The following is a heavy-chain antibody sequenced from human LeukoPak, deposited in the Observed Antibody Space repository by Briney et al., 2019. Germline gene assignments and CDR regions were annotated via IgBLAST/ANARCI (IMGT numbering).Heavy chain of an antibody. Sequence: SETLSLTCTASGGSISSGSYYWSWIRQPAGKGLEWIGRIYTSGSTNYNPSLKSRVTISVDTSKNQFSLKLSSVTAADTAVYYCARSRGYYYDSSGYNWFDPWGQGTLVTVSS. CDR1: GGSISSGSYY. CDR3: ARSRGYYYDSSGYNWFDP. CDR2: IYTSGST. D-gene: IGHD3-22*01. V-gene: IGHV4-61*02. J-gene: IGHJ5*02.